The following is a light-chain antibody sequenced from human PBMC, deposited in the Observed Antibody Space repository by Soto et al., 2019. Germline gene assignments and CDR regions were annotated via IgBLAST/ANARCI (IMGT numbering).Light chain of an antibody. Sequence: DIQMTQSPSTLSASIGDRVTITCRASQNINNWIAWYQQKPGKAPKFLIYDASTLESGVPSRFSGSGFGTEFSLTISSLQPDDFGSYYCQPMRTFGQGTKVDIK. CDR2: DAS. CDR1: QNINNW. V-gene: IGKV1-5*01. J-gene: IGKJ1*01. CDR3: QPMRT.